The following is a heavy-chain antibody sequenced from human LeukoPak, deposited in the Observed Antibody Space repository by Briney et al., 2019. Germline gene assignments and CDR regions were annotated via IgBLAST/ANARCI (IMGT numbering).Heavy chain of an antibody. D-gene: IGHD3-10*01. V-gene: IGHV4-39*01. CDR3: ARQPTVRRGALALNFDY. J-gene: IGHJ4*02. Sequence: SETLSLTCSVSGGLITTSIRYWACIRQPPGKGLEWITNINYNGIAYYNAALESRVTMSVDTSRKHHSLRLRSVSAADTAVYFCARQPTVRRGALALNFDYWGQGMLVTVSS. CDR2: INYNGIA. CDR1: GGLITTSIRY.